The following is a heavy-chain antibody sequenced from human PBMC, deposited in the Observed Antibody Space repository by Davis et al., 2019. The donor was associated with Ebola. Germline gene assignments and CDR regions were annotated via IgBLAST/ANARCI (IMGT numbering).Heavy chain of an antibody. D-gene: IGHD1-7*01. J-gene: IGHJ4*02. CDR3: ARSGWNYGSHFDY. CDR1: GYTFTNYW. V-gene: IGHV5-51*01. Sequence: GESLKISCEVSGYTFTNYWIGWVRQMSGRGLEWMGIIYPDDSDIAYSPSFQGQITISVDRSISTAYLQWRSLKASDSAMYYCARSGWNYGSHFDYWGQGTLVTVSS. CDR2: IYPDDSDI.